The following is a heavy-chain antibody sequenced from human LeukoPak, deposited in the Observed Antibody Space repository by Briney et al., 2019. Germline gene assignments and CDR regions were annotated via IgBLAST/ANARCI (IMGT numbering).Heavy chain of an antibody. CDR3: ARQPIDYGGNGDYYFDY. CDR2: IYPGDSDT. V-gene: IGHV5-51*01. J-gene: IGHJ4*02. D-gene: IGHD4-17*01. Sequence: GESLKVSCKGSGYRFTCYWIGWVRQMPGKGLEWMGIIYPGDSDTRYSPSFQGQVTISADKSISTAYLQWSSLKASNIAMYYCARQPIDYGGNGDYYFDYWGQGTLVTVSS. CDR1: GYRFTCYW.